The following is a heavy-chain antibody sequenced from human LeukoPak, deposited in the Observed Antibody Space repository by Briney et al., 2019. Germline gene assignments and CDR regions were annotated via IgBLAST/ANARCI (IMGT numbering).Heavy chain of an antibody. CDR1: GLTVRNYG. Sequence: GGSLRLSCAVSGLTVRNYGMHWVRQAPGKGLEWVAIIYYDGSEKYYVDSVKGRFTISRDNSKNTLYLQMNSLRAEDTALYYCASGRGGRGGINYFDYWGQGTLVNVSS. V-gene: IGHV3-33*01. D-gene: IGHD2-15*01. CDR2: IYYDGSEK. CDR3: ASGRGGRGGINYFDY. J-gene: IGHJ4*02.